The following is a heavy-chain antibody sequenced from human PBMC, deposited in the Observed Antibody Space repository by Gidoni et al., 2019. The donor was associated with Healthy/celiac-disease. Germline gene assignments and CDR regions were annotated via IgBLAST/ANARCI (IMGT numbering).Heavy chain of an antibody. V-gene: IGHV4-31*03. CDR3: ARDRSRSAFDI. Sequence: QVQLQESGPGLVKPSQTLSLTCTVPGGSISSGGYYWRWIRQRPGKGLEWIGYIYYSGSTYYNPSLKSRVTISVDTSKNQFSLKLSSVTAADTAVYYCARDRSRSAFDIWGQGTMVTVSS. CDR2: IYYSGST. J-gene: IGHJ3*02. CDR1: GGSISSGGYY.